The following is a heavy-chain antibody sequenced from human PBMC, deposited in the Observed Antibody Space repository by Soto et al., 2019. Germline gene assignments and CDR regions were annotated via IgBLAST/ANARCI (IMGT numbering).Heavy chain of an antibody. D-gene: IGHD5-12*01. CDR3: ATHSMATISLDY. CDR1: GFTFSSYA. Sequence: PVGSLRLSCAASGFTFSSYAMSWVRQAPGKGLEWVSAISGSGGSTYYADSVKGRFTISRDNSKNTLYLQMNSLRAEDTAVYYCATHSMATISLDYWGQGTLVTFA. CDR2: ISGSGGST. J-gene: IGHJ4*02. V-gene: IGHV3-23*01.